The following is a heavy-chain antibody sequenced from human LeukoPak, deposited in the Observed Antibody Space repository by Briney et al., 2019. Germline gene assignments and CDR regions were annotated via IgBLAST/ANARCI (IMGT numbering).Heavy chain of an antibody. V-gene: IGHV3-30*12. Sequence: GRSLTLSCAASGFTFSSFGMHWVRQAPGKGLEWVAVKGRGAIARDNSKNTLYLQMNSLRDDDTAVYYCVRGVGVSRSNYLDSWGQGTLVSVSS. D-gene: IGHD6-13*01. CDR3: VRGVGVSRSNYLDS. J-gene: IGHJ4*02. CDR1: GFTFSSFG.